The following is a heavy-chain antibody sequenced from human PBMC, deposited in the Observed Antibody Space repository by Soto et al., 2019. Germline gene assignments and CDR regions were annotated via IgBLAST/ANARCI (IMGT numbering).Heavy chain of an antibody. CDR1: GFTFSSYG. Sequence: QVQLVESGGGVVQPGRSLRLSCAASGFTFSSYGMHWVRQAPGKGLEWVAVIWYDGSNKYYADSVKGRFTISRDNSKNTLYLQMNSLRAEDTAVYYCARDPIPGRDLRPYYYYGMDVWGQGTTVTVSS. CDR3: ARDPIPGRDLRPYYYYGMDV. J-gene: IGHJ6*02. V-gene: IGHV3-33*01. D-gene: IGHD2-21*01. CDR2: IWYDGSNK.